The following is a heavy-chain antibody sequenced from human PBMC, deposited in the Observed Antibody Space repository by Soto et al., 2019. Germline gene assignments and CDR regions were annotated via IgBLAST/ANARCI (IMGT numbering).Heavy chain of an antibody. Sequence: GGSLRLSCAASGFSFSKYAMIWVRQAPGKGQEWVSGITGSGGTIEYAASVKGRFTISRDNSKNTVDLQMNSLRAEDTAMYYCAKDAVPGDGLWLVADWGQGTLVTVS. CDR2: ITGSGGTI. D-gene: IGHD2-21*02. V-gene: IGHV3-23*01. J-gene: IGHJ4*02. CDR3: AKDAVPGDGLWLVAD. CDR1: GFSFSKYA.